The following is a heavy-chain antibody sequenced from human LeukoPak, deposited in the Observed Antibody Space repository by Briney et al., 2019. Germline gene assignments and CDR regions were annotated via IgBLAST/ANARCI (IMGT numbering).Heavy chain of an antibody. Sequence: GGSLRLSCAASGFTFSRFWMSWVRQAPGKGLEWVANIKEDGSTKHYVDSVKGRFTISRENAKNSLSLQMNYLRVEDTAVYYCATSDDSAATYWGQGTLVTVSS. D-gene: IGHD6-25*01. CDR3: ATSDDSAATY. CDR2: IKEDGSTK. V-gene: IGHV3-7*01. CDR1: GFTFSRFW. J-gene: IGHJ4*02.